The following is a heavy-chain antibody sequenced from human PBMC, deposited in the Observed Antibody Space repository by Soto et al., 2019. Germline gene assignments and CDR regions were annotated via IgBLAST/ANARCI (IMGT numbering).Heavy chain of an antibody. Sequence: EVQLLVSGGDLVQPGGSLRLSCAASGFTFSNYAMSWVRQAPGKGLEWVSGISASGDNTYYADSVKGRFTISRDKPKNTLYLQMSSLRAEDTAIYYCARDSNEDGDPDEFDYWGQGTLVTVSS. CDR2: ISASGDNT. D-gene: IGHD4-17*01. V-gene: IGHV3-23*01. CDR3: ARDSNEDGDPDEFDY. J-gene: IGHJ4*02. CDR1: GFTFSNYA.